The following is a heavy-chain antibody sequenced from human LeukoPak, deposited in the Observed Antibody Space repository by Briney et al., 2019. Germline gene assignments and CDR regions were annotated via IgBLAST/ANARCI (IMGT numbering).Heavy chain of an antibody. CDR2: TYHSGST. D-gene: IGHD6-19*01. V-gene: IGHV4-4*02. CDR1: GGSISSSNW. Sequence: SETLSLTCAVSGGSISSSNWWSWVRQPPGKGLEWIGETYHSGSTNYNPSLQSRVTISVDKSNNHFSLSLTSVTAADTAVYYCTPNGWYCLDHWGQGDLVTVSS. CDR3: TPNGWYCLDH. J-gene: IGHJ1*01.